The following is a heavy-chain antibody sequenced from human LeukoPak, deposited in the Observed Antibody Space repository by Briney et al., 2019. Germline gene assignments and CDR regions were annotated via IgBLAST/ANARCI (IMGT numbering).Heavy chain of an antibody. J-gene: IGHJ5*02. Sequence: ASVKVSCKASGYTFTSYDINWVRQATGQGLEWMGWMNPNSGNTGYAQKFQGRVTITRNTSISTAYMELSSLRSEDTAVYYCAREYYGSGSYFGFDPWGQGTLVTVSS. CDR3: AREYYGSGSYFGFDP. D-gene: IGHD3-10*01. V-gene: IGHV1-8*03. CDR1: GYTFTSYD. CDR2: MNPNSGNT.